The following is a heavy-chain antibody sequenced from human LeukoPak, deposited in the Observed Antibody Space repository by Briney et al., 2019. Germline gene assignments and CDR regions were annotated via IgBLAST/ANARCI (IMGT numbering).Heavy chain of an antibody. D-gene: IGHD3-10*01. CDR1: GYTFTIYG. V-gene: IGHV1-18*01. J-gene: IGHJ4*02. Sequence: ASVTVSCKASGYTFTIYGVSWVRQAPGQGLEWMGWISAYNGNTRYAQKVQGRVTMTTDTSTSTGYMELTSLRSDDTAVYYCARDSGVYYGRAGFDYWGQGTLVTVSS. CDR2: ISAYNGNT. CDR3: ARDSGVYYGRAGFDY.